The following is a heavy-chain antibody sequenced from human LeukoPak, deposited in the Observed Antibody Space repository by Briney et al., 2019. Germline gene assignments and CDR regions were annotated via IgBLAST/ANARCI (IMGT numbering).Heavy chain of an antibody. CDR3: ARVRSGITMVRGVIIFDY. V-gene: IGHV4-59*01. CDR2: IYYSGST. Sequence: SETLSLTRTVSGGSISSYYWSWIRQPPGKGLEWIGYIYYSGSTNYNPSLKSRVTISVDTSKNQFSLKLSSVTAADTAVYYCARVRSGITMVRGVIIFDYWGQGTLVTVSS. J-gene: IGHJ4*02. D-gene: IGHD3-10*01. CDR1: GGSISSYY.